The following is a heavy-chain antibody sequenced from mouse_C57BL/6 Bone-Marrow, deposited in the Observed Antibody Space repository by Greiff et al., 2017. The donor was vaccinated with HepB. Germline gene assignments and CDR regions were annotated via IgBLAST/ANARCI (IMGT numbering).Heavy chain of an antibody. D-gene: IGHD1-1*01. V-gene: IGHV1-82*01. CDR2: IYPGDGGT. J-gene: IGHJ3*01. CDR3: AREGRAWFAY. CDR1: GYAFSSSW. Sequence: QVQLQQSGPELVKPGASVKISCKASGYAFSSSWMNWVKQRPGKGLEWIGRIYPGDGGTNYNGKFKGKATLTADKSSSTAYMQLSSLTSEDSAVYFCAREGRAWFAYWGQGTLVTVSA.